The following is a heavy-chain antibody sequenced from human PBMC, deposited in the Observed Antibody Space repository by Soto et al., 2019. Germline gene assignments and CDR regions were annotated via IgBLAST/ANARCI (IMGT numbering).Heavy chain of an antibody. CDR1: GGSISSGGYY. J-gene: IGHJ4*02. CDR2: IYYSGST. CDR3: ARGLVPVAGSSSTFDF. Sequence: QVQLQESGPGLMKPSQTLSLTCTVSGGSISSGGYYWSWIRQHPGKGLEWIGYIYYSGSTYYNPSPRSRVSMSIARSKNQFSLNLHSVTAADTAVYYCARGLVPVAGSSSTFDFWGQGTLVTVSS. V-gene: IGHV4-31*03. D-gene: IGHD6-19*01.